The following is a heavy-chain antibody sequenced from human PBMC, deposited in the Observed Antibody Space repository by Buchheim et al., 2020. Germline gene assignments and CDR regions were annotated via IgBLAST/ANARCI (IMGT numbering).Heavy chain of an antibody. CDR1: GFTFSSFY. V-gene: IGHV3-7*01. CDR3: ARDLSNWNDENYFDY. Sequence: EVLLVESGGGLVQPGGSLRLSCAASGFTFSSFYMNWVRQAPGKGLEWVANIKQVGSAKDYVDSVKGRSPISIDNAKNSLYLQINSLRAEDTAVYYCARDLSNWNDENYFDYWGQGTL. J-gene: IGHJ4*02. CDR2: IKQVGSAK. D-gene: IGHD1-1*01.